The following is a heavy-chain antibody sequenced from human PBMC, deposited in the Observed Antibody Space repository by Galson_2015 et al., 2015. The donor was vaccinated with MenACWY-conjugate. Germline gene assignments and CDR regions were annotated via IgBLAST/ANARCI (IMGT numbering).Heavy chain of an antibody. D-gene: IGHD3-22*01. CDR1: GGSMSSSSDF. Sequence: SETLSLTCTVSGGSMSSSSDFWGWIRHPPGKGLEWIGNIYYSGSTDYNPSLKSRITMTVDTSQKQFSLKLYSVIAADTAVYYCARQLGSYYGSTGYYARYFDLWGRGTLVTVSS. V-gene: IGHV4-39*01. J-gene: IGHJ2*01. CDR3: ARQLGSYYGSTGYYARYFDL. CDR2: IYYSGST.